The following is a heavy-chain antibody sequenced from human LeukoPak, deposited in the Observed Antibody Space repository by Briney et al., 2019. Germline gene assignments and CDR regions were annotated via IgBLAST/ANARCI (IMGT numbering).Heavy chain of an antibody. V-gene: IGHV4-61*02. CDR1: GGSISSGSYY. J-gene: IGHJ5*02. CDR3: ARKGVGDWFDP. Sequence: SQTLSLTCTVSGGSISSGSYYWSWIRQPAGKGLEWIGRIYTSGSTNYNPSLKSRVTISVDTSKNQFSLKLSSVTAADTAVYYCARKGVGDWFDPWGQGTLVTVSS. CDR2: IYTSGST. D-gene: IGHD3-10*01.